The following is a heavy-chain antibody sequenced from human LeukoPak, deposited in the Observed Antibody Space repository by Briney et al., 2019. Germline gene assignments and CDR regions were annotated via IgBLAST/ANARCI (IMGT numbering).Heavy chain of an antibody. CDR1: GYTFTGYY. J-gene: IGHJ5*02. V-gene: IGHV1-2*02. CDR2: INPNSGGT. CDR3: ARAIAAAGGFDP. D-gene: IGHD6-13*01. Sequence: ASVKVSCKASGYTFTGYYMHWVRQAPGQGLEWMGWINPNSGGTNYAQKFQGRVTMTRDTSISTAYMELSRLRSDDTAVYYCARAIAAAGGFDPWGQGTLVTVSS.